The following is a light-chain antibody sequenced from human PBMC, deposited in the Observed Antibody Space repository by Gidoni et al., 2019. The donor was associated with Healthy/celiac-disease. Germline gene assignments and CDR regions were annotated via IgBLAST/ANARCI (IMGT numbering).Light chain of an antibody. CDR1: QSVSSY. CDR3: QQRSNWPWT. CDR2: AAS. J-gene: IGKJ1*01. V-gene: IGKV3-11*01. Sequence: EIVLTQYPATLSLSPGDRATLTCRASQSVSSYLDWYQQKPGQAPRLLIYAASNRATGIPARFSGSGSGTDFTLTISSLEPEDFAVYYCQQRSNWPWTFGQGTKVEIK.